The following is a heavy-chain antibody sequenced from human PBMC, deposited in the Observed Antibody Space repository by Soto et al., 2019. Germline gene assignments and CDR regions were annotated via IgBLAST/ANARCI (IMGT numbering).Heavy chain of an antibody. CDR1: GGSISSYY. Sequence: SETLSLTCTVSGGSISSYYWSWIRQPPGKGLEWIGYIYYSGSTNYNPSLKSRVTISVDTSKNQFSLKLSSVTAADTAVYYCARGRGYCSGGSCPGDAFDIWGQGTLVTVSS. D-gene: IGHD2-15*01. CDR2: IYYSGST. V-gene: IGHV4-59*01. J-gene: IGHJ4*02. CDR3: ARGRGYCSGGSCPGDAFDI.